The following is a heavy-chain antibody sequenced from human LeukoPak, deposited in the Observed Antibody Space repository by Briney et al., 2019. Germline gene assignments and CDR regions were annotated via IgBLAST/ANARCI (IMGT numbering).Heavy chain of an antibody. V-gene: IGHV3-15*01. Sequence: GGSLRLSCAASGFTFNNAWMSWVRQAPGKGLEWVGRIKSKTDGGTTDYAAPVKGRFTISRDDSKNTLYLQMNSLKTEDTAVYYCTTGSYVWGSYRFIYWGQGTLVTVSS. CDR1: GFTFNNAW. D-gene: IGHD3-16*02. J-gene: IGHJ4*02. CDR3: TTGSYVWGSYRFIY. CDR2: IKSKTDGGTT.